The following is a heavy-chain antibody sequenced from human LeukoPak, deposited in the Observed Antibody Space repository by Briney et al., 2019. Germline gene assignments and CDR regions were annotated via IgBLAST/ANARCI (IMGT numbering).Heavy chain of an antibody. V-gene: IGHV3-30*03. CDR2: IAFDGSRK. D-gene: IGHD3-3*01. J-gene: IGHJ5*02. CDR3: TRYDSSRFDP. Sequence: GRSLRLSCAASGFTFSGYGMHRVRQAPGKGLEWVTGIAFDGSRKHYADSVKGRFTISRDNSRNTMDLQMNSLRVEDTAVYHCTRYDSSRFDPWGQGTLVIVSS. CDR1: GFTFSGYG.